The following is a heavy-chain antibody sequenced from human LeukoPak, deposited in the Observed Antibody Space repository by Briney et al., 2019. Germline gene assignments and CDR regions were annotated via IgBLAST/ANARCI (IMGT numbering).Heavy chain of an antibody. D-gene: IGHD3-10*01. CDR2: ISSNSSYT. CDR1: GFTFSDYY. V-gene: IGHV3-11*05. Sequence: KPGGSLRLSCAASGFTFSDYYMSWIRQAPGKGLEWVSYISSNSSYTNYADSVKGRFTISRDNAKNSLYLQMNSLRAEDTAVYYCARGHSYYYGSGSYYHFDYWGQGTLVTVSS. CDR3: ARGHSYYYGSGSYYHFDY. J-gene: IGHJ4*02.